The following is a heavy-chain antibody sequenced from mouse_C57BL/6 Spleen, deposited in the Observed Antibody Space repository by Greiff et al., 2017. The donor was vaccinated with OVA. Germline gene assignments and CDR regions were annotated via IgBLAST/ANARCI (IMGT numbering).Heavy chain of an antibody. D-gene: IGHD2-4*01. CDR2: INPGSGGT. V-gene: IGHV1-54*01. CDR3: ARWDDYDEAWFAY. J-gene: IGHJ3*01. Sequence: QVQLQQSGAELVRPGTSVKVSCKASGYAFTNYLIEWVKQRPGQGLEWIGVINPGSGGTNYNEKFKGKATLTADKSSSTAYMQLSSLTSEDSAVYVCARWDDYDEAWFAYWGQGTLVTVSA. CDR1: GYAFTNYL.